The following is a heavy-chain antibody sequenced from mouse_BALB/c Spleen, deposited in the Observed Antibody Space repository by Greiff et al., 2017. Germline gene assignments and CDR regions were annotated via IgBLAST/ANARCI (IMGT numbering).Heavy chain of an antibody. Sequence: EVKLVESGGGLVKPGGSLKLSCAASGFTFSSYAMSWVRQSPEKRLEWVAEISSGGSYTYYPDTVTGRFTISRDNAKNTLYLEMSSLRSEDTAMYYCARDDGYYAMDYWGQGTSVTVSS. CDR1: GFTFSSYA. CDR2: ISSGGSYT. J-gene: IGHJ4*01. V-gene: IGHV5-9-4*01. CDR3: ARDDGYYAMDY. D-gene: IGHD2-3*01.